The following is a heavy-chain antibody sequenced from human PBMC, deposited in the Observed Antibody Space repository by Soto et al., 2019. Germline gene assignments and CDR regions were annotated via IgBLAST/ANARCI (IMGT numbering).Heavy chain of an antibody. D-gene: IGHD4-17*01. Sequence: EVQLLESGGALVQPGGSLRLSCRGSGFTFSDFAMNWVRQAPNKGLEWVSTMTGSGDTTYYAESVKGRFTISRDNSKNTLFLQMTALRADDTAIYFCAKQVYGGNTSPFGSWGQGTLVTVSS. J-gene: IGHJ4*02. CDR3: AKQVYGGNTSPFGS. CDR2: MTGSGDTT. CDR1: GFTFSDFA. V-gene: IGHV3-23*01.